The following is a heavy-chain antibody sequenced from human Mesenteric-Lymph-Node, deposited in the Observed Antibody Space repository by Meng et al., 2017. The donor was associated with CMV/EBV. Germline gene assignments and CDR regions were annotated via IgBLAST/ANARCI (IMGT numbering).Heavy chain of an antibody. D-gene: IGHD2-21*01. V-gene: IGHV3-15*06. Sequence: GESLKISCAASGFTFRDSWMSWVRQPPGKGLEWVAHIASRSDRGTRNYAAPVKGRFTISRDDSKNTLYLQMNSLKSEDTAVYYCTTIVDLPDSWGQGALVTVSS. CDR2: IASRSDRGTR. J-gene: IGHJ4*02. CDR1: GFTFRDSW. CDR3: TTIVDLPDS.